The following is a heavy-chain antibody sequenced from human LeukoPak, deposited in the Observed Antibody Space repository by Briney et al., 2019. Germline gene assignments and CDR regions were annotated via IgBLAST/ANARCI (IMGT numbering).Heavy chain of an antibody. CDR3: VKDHRDSGNYYYYYGMGV. J-gene: IGHJ6*02. CDR2: ISYDGSNK. Sequence: GGSLRLSCAASGFTFSSYAMHWVRQAPGKGLEWVAVISYDGSNKYYADSVKGRFTISRDNSKNTLYLQMDSLRAEDTAVYACVKDHRDSGNYYYYYGMGVWGRGTTVAVSS. D-gene: IGHD1-26*01. CDR1: GFTFSSYA. V-gene: IGHV3-30-3*01.